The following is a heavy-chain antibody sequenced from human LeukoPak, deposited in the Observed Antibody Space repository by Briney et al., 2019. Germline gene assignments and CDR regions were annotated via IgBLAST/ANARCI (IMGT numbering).Heavy chain of an antibody. V-gene: IGHV4-59*01. D-gene: IGHD3-3*01. J-gene: IGHJ4*02. CDR2: IYYSGST. Sequence: SETLSLTCTVSGGSISSYYWSWIRQPPGKGLEWIGSIYYSGSTYYNPSLKSRVTISVDTSKNQFSLKLSSVTAADTAVYYCARAIAPRGYDFWSGYYSWGQGTLVTVSS. CDR1: GGSISSYY. CDR3: ARAIAPRGYDFWSGYYS.